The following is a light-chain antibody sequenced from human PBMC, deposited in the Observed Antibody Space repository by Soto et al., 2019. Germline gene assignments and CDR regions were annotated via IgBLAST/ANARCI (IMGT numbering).Light chain of an antibody. CDR2: AAS. CDR1: QGISSY. V-gene: IGKV1-9*01. Sequence: SQLTQSPSSLSASVGDRVTITCRASQGISSYLAWYQQKPGKAPKLLIYAASTLHSGVPSRFSGSGSGTDFTLTISSLQPEDFATYYCQQLNSYPPWTFGQGTKVEIK. J-gene: IGKJ1*01. CDR3: QQLNSYPPWT.